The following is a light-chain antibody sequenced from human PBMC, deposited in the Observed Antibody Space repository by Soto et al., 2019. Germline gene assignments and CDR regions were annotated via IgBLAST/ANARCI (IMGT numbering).Light chain of an antibody. CDR3: AAWDDSLNGVV. Sequence: QSALTQPPSASGTPGQRVTISCSGSSSNIGSYTVNWFQQLPGTAPKLLIYSDDQRPSGVPDRLSGSKSGTSASLAISGLQSEDEADYYCAAWDDSLNGVVFGGGTQLTVL. CDR1: SSNIGSYT. CDR2: SDD. J-gene: IGLJ2*01. V-gene: IGLV1-44*01.